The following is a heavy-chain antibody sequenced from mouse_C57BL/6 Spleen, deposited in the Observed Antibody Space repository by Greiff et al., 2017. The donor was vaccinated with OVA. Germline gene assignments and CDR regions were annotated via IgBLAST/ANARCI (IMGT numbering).Heavy chain of an antibody. CDR1: GYTFTSYW. D-gene: IGHD2-3*01. Sequence: EVQLQQSGTVLARPGASVKMSCKASGYTFTSYWMHWVKQRPGQGLAWIGAIYPGNSDTSYNQKFKGKAKLTAVTSTSTAYMELSSLTNEDSAVYSCTPYDGYYGWFAYWGQGTLVTVSA. V-gene: IGHV1-5*01. CDR3: TPYDGYYGWFAY. CDR2: IYPGNSDT. J-gene: IGHJ3*01.